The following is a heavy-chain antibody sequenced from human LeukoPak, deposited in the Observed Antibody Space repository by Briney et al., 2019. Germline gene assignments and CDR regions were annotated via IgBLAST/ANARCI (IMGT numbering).Heavy chain of an antibody. V-gene: IGHV3-7*01. CDR2: IKEDGSDK. CDR3: ARDETFCSGGTCYTRGYFAF. CDR1: GFTFSNYW. Sequence: GGSLRLSCAASGFTFSNYWMSWVRQAPRKGLEWVANIKEDGSDKYYVDSLMGRFTISRDNAKNSLYLQMSGLRAEDTALYYCARDETFCSGGTCYTRGYFAFWGQGTLVTVSS. J-gene: IGHJ4*02. D-gene: IGHD2-15*01.